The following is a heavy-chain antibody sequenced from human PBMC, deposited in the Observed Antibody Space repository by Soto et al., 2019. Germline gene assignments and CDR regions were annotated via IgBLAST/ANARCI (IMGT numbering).Heavy chain of an antibody. Sequence: EVQLVESGGGLVQPGGSLRLSCAVSGITFSSYDMHWVRQPPGKGLEWVSGIGPAGDTYYPGSVQGRFTISRDNGKNFFYLQGNRLRGEDTGVKYRAKGCWGSRWDEGGSRIDYWGQGTLVTVSS. CDR3: AKGCWGSRWDEGGSRIDY. CDR2: IGPAGDT. CDR1: GITFSSYD. J-gene: IGHJ4*02. D-gene: IGHD3-16*01. V-gene: IGHV3-13*01.